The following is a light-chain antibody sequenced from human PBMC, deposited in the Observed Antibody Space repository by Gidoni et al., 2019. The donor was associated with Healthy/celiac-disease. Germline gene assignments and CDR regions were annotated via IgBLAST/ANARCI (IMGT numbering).Light chain of an antibody. CDR2: AAS. J-gene: IGKJ1*01. CDR3: QQSYSTPWT. V-gene: IGKV1-39*01. Sequence: DRQMTQPPSSLSASVGDRVTITCRASQSISNYLNWYQQKPGKAPKLLIYAASSLQSGVPSRFSGSGSGTDFTLTISSLQPEDFATYYCQQSYSTPWTFGQGTKVEIK. CDR1: QSISNY.